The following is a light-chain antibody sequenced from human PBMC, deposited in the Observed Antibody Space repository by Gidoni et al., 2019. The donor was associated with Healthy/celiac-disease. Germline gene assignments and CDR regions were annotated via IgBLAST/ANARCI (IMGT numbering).Light chain of an antibody. CDR3: QQYGSSPWT. J-gene: IGKJ1*01. V-gene: IGKV3-20*01. Sequence: ELVLTQSPGTLSLSPGERATLSCRASQSVSSSYLAWYQQKPGQAPRRLIYGAASRATGIPDRFSGSGSGTDFSLTISRLEPEDFAVYYCQQYGSSPWTFGQXTKVEIK. CDR2: GAA. CDR1: QSVSSSY.